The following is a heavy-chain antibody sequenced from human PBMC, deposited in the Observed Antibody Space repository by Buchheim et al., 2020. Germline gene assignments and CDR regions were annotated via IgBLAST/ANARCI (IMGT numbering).Heavy chain of an antibody. CDR1: GFTFSNAW. Sequence: EVQLVESGGGLVKPGGSLRLSCAASGFTFSNAWMSWVRQAPGKGLEWVGRIKSKTDGGTTDYAAPVKGSFTISRDDSKNTLYLQMISLKTEDTAVYYCTTERVLWYSYGYVEFDYWGQGTL. J-gene: IGHJ4*02. CDR3: TTERVLWYSYGYVEFDY. V-gene: IGHV3-15*01. D-gene: IGHD5-18*01. CDR2: IKSKTDGGTT.